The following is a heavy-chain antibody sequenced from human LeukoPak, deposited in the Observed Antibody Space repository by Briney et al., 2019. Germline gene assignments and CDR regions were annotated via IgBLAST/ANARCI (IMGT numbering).Heavy chain of an antibody. J-gene: IGHJ4*02. Sequence: ASVKVSCKASGYTFTGYYMHWVRQAPGQGLEWMGWINPNSGGTNYAQKFQGRVTMTRDTSISTAYMELSRLRSDDTAVYYCALEAPILSDYYDSSGYYPFDYWGQGTLVTVSS. CDR3: ALEAPILSDYYDSSGYYPFDY. CDR2: INPNSGGT. CDR1: GYTFTGYY. V-gene: IGHV1-2*02. D-gene: IGHD3-22*01.